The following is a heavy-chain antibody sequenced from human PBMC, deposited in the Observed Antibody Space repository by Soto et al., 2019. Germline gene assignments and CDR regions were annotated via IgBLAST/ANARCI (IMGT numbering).Heavy chain of an antibody. CDR2: IIPMVGTA. CDR3: ARDQSAVAGHYYYGMDA. CDR1: GGTFASFA. D-gene: IGHD6-19*01. Sequence: QVQLVQSGAEVKKPGSSVKVSCKASGGTFASFAISWVRQAPGQGLEWMGGIIPMVGTANYAQTFQGRVTITADDSKTTADMEMSSLRSEDTAMYYCARDQSAVAGHYYYGMDAWGQGTTVTVSS. V-gene: IGHV1-69*01. J-gene: IGHJ6*02.